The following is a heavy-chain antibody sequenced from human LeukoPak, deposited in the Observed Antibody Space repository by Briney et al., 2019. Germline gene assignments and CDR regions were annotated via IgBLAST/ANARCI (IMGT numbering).Heavy chain of an antibody. CDR3: AKDYEPLVGVHRWGDWFDP. V-gene: IGHV1-69*13. CDR2: IIPIFGTA. D-gene: IGHD1-26*01. J-gene: IGHJ5*02. Sequence: SVKVSCKASGGTFSSFAISWVRQAPGQGLEWMGGIIPIFGTANYAQKFQGRVTITADESTSTAYMELSSLRPEDTAVYYCAKDYEPLVGVHRWGDWFDPWGQGTLVTVSS. CDR1: GGTFSSFA.